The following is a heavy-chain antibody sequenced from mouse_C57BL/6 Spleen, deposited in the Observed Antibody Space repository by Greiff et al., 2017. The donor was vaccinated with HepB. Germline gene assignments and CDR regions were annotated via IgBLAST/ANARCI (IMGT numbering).Heavy chain of an antibody. V-gene: IGHV5-12*01. Sequence: EVQLVESGGGLVQPGGSLKLSCAASGFTFSDYYMYWVRQTPEKRLEWVAYISNGGGSTYYPDTVKGRFTISRDNAKNTLYLQMSRLKSEDTAMYYCARQDDGFAYWGQGTLVTVSA. CDR2: ISNGGGST. D-gene: IGHD2-12*01. CDR1: GFTFSDYY. J-gene: IGHJ3*01. CDR3: ARQDDGFAY.